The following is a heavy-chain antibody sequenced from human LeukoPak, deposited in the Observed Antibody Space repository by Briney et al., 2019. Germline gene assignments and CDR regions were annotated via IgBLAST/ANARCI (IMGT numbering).Heavy chain of an antibody. J-gene: IGHJ4*02. V-gene: IGHV4-61*08. Sequence: SETLSLTCAVSGGSISSGGYYWSWIRQPPGKGLEWIGYIYYSGSTNYNPSLKSRVTISVDTSKNQFSLKLSSVTAADTAVYYCARRSGSYSACFDYWGQGTLVTVSS. CDR3: ARRSGSYSACFDY. CDR1: GGSISSGGYY. CDR2: IYYSGST. D-gene: IGHD1-26*01.